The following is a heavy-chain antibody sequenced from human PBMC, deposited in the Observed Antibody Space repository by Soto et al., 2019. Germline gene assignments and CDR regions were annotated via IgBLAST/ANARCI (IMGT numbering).Heavy chain of an antibody. V-gene: IGHV1-69*01. D-gene: IGHD3-9*01. Sequence: QVQLVQSGAEVKKPGSSVKVSCKASGGTFSSYAISWVRQAPGQGLEWVGGIIPIFGTANYAQKFQGRVTITADECTSPAYLELSSLRSEDMAVYYCATDGEGTYYDILTGYYKSDYGMDVWGQGTTVTVSS. CDR1: GGTFSSYA. CDR3: ATDGEGTYYDILTGYYKSDYGMDV. CDR2: IIPIFGTA. J-gene: IGHJ6*02.